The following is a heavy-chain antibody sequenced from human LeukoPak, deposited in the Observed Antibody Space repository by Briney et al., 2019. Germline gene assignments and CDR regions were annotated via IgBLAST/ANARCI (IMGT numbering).Heavy chain of an antibody. CDR1: GYSLSSGYY. D-gene: IGHD5-24*01. CDR2: IYHSGST. CDR3: ARDLTDGGAFDI. J-gene: IGHJ3*02. V-gene: IGHV4-38-2*02. Sequence: PSETLSLTCTVSGYSLSSGYYWGWIRQPPGKVLEWIGSIYHSGSTYYNPSLKSRVTISVDTSKNQFSLKLSSVTAADTAVYYCARDLTDGGAFDIWGQGTMVTVSS.